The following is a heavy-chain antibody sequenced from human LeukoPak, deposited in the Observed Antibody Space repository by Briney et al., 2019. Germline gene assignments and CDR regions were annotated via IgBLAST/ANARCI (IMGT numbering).Heavy chain of an antibody. CDR3: ASGFSGSPYYFDY. V-gene: IGHV3-48*04. CDR1: GSTFSSHT. CDR2: ISNTGSVI. Sequence: GGSLRLSCAASGSTFSSHTMNWVRQAPGKGLEWISYISNTGSVIYYADSVKGRFTISRDNAKNSLYLQMNSLRAEDTAVYYCASGFSGSPYYFDYWGQGTLVTVSS. D-gene: IGHD1-26*01. J-gene: IGHJ4*02.